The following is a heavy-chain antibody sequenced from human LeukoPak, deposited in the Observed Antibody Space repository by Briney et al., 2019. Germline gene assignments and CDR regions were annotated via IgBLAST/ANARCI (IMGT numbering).Heavy chain of an antibody. Sequence: PGGSLRLSCATSGFTFSNYAVSWVRQAPGKGLEWVSAISGSGGSTYYADSVKGRFTISRDNSKNTLYLQMNSLRAEDTAVYYCAKDLGDGPTIFYWGQGTLVTVSS. J-gene: IGHJ4*02. D-gene: IGHD3-10*01. CDR2: ISGSGGST. CDR1: GFTFSNYA. V-gene: IGHV3-23*01. CDR3: AKDLGDGPTIFY.